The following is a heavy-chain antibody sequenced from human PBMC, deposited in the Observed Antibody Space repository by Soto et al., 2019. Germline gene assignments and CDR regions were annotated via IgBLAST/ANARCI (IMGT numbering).Heavy chain of an antibody. J-gene: IGHJ4*02. CDR3: ARHEGNGNVWPLDY. Sequence: SETLSLTCTVSGDSIGTTHSYWAWIRQSPGKGLEWIGNIHYSGSAYYMPSLRSRVTLSVDTSKNQFSLRLTSVTAEDTAVYYCARHEGNGNVWPLDYWGQGILVTVSS. CDR2: IHYSGSA. D-gene: IGHD2-8*01. CDR1: GDSIGTTHSY. V-gene: IGHV4-39*01.